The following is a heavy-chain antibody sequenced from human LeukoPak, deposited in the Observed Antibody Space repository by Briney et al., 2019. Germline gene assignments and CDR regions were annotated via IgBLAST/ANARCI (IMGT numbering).Heavy chain of an antibody. CDR2: IYSGGST. CDR3: ARDLLEWYFDY. V-gene: IGHV3-66*01. CDR1: GLTVSSTY. J-gene: IGHJ4*02. D-gene: IGHD3-3*01. Sequence: SGGSLRLSCAASGLTVSSTYMSWVRQTPGKGLEGVSVIYSGGSTYYADSVKGRFTISRDNSKNTLYLQMNSLRAEDTAVYYCARDLLEWYFDYWGQGTLVTVSS.